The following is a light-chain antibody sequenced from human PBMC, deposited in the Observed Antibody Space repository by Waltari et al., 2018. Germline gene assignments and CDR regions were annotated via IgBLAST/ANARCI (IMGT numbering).Light chain of an antibody. Sequence: DIVMTQSPDSLAVFLGERATINSKSSQSVLYSPTNKNYLAWYQQKPGQPPKLLIYWASTRESGVPDRFSGSGSGTDFTLTISSLQAEDVAVYYCQQYYSTPPITFGQGTRLEIK. CDR1: QSVLYSPTNKNY. J-gene: IGKJ5*01. V-gene: IGKV4-1*01. CDR3: QQYYSTPPIT. CDR2: WAS.